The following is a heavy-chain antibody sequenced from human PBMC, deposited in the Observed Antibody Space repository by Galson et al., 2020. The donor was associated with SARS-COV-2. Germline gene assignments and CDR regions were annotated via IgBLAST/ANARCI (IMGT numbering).Heavy chain of an antibody. CDR3: ARVPRQWGVPLGAFDV. CDR1: GGSFSGYY. J-gene: IGHJ3*01. D-gene: IGHD3-10*01. CDR2: INHSGST. Sequence: SQTLSLTCAVYGGSFSGYYWSWIRQPPGKGLEWIGEINHSGSTNSNPTLKSRVTISVDTSKNQFSLKLSSVTAADTAVYYCARVPRQWGVPLGAFDVWGQGTMVTVSS. V-gene: IGHV4-34*01.